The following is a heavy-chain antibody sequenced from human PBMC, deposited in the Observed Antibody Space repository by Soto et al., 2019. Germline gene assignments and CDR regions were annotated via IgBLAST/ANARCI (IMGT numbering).Heavy chain of an antibody. CDR1: GFTFSSYA. CDR3: ARVSCSSTSYHGPFRSLGY. J-gene: IGHJ4*02. CDR2: ISYDGSNK. V-gene: IGHV3-30-3*01. Sequence: QVQLVESGGGVVQPGRSLRLSCAASGFTFSSYAMHWVRQAPGKGLEWVAVISYDGSNKYYADSVKGRFTISRDNSKNTLYLQMNSLRAEDTAVYYCARVSCSSTSYHGPFRSLGYWGQGTLVTVSS. D-gene: IGHD2-2*01.